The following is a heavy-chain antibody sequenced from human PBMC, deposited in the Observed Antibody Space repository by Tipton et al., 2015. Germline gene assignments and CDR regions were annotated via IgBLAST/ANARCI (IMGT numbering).Heavy chain of an antibody. J-gene: IGHJ4*02. CDR1: GFTFRSYN. D-gene: IGHD5-12*01. CDR3: ARPLYASGFYFDY. Sequence: SLRLSCAVSGFTFRSYNMNWVRQAPGKGLEWVSYISSRSDNIYYTDSVEGRFTISRDNAKNSLYLQMNSLRDEDTAVYYCARPLYASGFYFDYWGQGALVTVSS. V-gene: IGHV3-48*02. CDR2: ISSRSDNI.